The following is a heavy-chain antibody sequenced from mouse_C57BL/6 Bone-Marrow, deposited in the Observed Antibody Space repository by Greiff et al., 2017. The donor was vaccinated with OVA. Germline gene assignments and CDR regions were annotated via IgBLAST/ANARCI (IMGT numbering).Heavy chain of an antibody. D-gene: IGHD1-1*01. Sequence: QVQLQQSGAELVRPGTSVKVSCKASGYAFTNYLIEWVKQRPGQGLEWIGVINPGSGGTNYNEKFKGKATLTAAKSSSTAYMQLSSLTSEDAAVYVCASGYYGSSYYWGQGTTLTVSS. V-gene: IGHV1-54*01. CDR1: GYAFTNYL. CDR3: ASGYYGSSYY. CDR2: INPGSGGT. J-gene: IGHJ2*01.